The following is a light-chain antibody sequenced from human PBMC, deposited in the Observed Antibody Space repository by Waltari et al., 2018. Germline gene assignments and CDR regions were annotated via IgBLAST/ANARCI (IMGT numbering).Light chain of an antibody. CDR3: QSYDTSLSVV. CDR2: GSS. V-gene: IGLV1-40*01. Sequence: QSVLTQPPSVSGAPGQRVTISCTGSGSNIGAGYDVHWYQQLPRAAPKLLIYGSSSRPLGVPDRFFGSTSGTIASLAITGLQAEDEAEYYCQSYDTSLSVVFGGGTKLTVL. CDR1: GSNIGAGYD. J-gene: IGLJ3*02.